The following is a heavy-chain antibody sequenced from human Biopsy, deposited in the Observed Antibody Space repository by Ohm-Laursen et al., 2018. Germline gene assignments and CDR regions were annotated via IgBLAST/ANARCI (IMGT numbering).Heavy chain of an antibody. V-gene: IGHV1-18*01. Sequence: GATVKVSCKASGFTFTSYGISWVRQAPGQGLEWMGWINTENGNTIYAQHLQGRVTMTADTSTSTAYMEVTSLRSDDTAVYYCARAKLEPVYYYYGMDVWGQGTTVTVSS. CDR1: GFTFTSYG. J-gene: IGHJ6*02. CDR3: ARAKLEPVYYYYGMDV. D-gene: IGHD1-1*01. CDR2: INTENGNT.